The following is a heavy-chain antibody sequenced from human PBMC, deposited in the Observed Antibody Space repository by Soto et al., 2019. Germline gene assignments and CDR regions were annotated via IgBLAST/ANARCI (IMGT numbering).Heavy chain of an antibody. CDR1: GYTFTTYG. V-gene: IGHV1-18*01. D-gene: IGHD3-22*01. CDR2: ISGYNGDT. CDR3: ARGDRSPNY. Sequence: ASVKVSCKASGYTFTTYGISWVRQAPGQGLEWMEYISGYNGDTKYAQKFQGRVTMTTDTSTTTAYMELRSLRSDDTAVYYCARGDRSPNYWGQGTLVTVSS. J-gene: IGHJ4*02.